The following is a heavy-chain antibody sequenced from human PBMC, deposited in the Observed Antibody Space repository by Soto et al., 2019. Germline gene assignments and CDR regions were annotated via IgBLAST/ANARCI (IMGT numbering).Heavy chain of an antibody. J-gene: IGHJ4*02. CDR2: INSRGDNK. CDR3: GNGVENHYNYDY. Sequence: EVQLLESGGGLVQPGGSLRLSCAASGFTFSNHVMSWVRQAPGKGPEWVSSINSRGDNKYYAGSVRGRFTISRDNSKSTLYLQMNRLRAEDTAVYYCGNGVENHYNYDYWGQGTLVTVSS. D-gene: IGHD2-8*01. V-gene: IGHV3-23*01. CDR1: GFTFSNHV.